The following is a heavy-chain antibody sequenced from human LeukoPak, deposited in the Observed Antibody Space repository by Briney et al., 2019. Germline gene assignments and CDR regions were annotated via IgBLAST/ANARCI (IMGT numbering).Heavy chain of an antibody. CDR2: IYYSGST. CDR3: ARGGSLEMLDY. D-gene: IGHD3-16*01. CDR1: GGSISSSSYY. Sequence: SETLSLTCTVSGGSISSSSYYWGWIRQPPGKGLEWIGSIYYSGSTYYNPSLKSRVTISVDTSKNQFSLKLSSVTAADTAVYYCARGGSLEMLDYWGQGTLVTVSS. J-gene: IGHJ4*02. V-gene: IGHV4-39*07.